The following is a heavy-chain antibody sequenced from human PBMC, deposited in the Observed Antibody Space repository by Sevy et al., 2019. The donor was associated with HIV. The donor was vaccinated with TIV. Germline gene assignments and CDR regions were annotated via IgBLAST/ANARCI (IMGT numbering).Heavy chain of an antibody. CDR1: GGTFSSYA. V-gene: IGHV1-69*13. CDR2: IIPIFGTA. D-gene: IGHD1-1*01. J-gene: IGHJ6*02. CDR3: ARVVQLERPPSSYYYYGMDV. Sequence: ASVKVSCKASGGTFSSYAISWVRQAPGQGLEWMGGIIPIFGTANYAQKFQGRVTITADESTSTAYMELGSLRSEDTAVYYCARVVQLERPPSSYYYYGMDVWGQGTTVTVSS.